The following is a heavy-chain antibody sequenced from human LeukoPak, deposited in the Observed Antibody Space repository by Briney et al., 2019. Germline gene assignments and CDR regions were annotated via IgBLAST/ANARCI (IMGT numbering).Heavy chain of an antibody. CDR1: GYTFTSYD. CDR3: ARVTFGGVIADFDY. D-gene: IGHD3-16*02. CDR2: MNPNSGNT. J-gene: IGHJ4*02. Sequence: ASVKVPCKASGYTFTSYDINWVRQATGQGLEWMGWMNPNSGNTGYAQKFQGRVTMTRNTSISTAYMELSSLRSEDTAVYYCARVTFGGVIADFDYWGQGTLVTVSS. V-gene: IGHV1-8*01.